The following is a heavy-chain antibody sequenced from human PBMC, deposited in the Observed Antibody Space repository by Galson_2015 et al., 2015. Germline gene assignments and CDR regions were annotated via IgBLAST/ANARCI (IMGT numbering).Heavy chain of an antibody. CDR1: GYTFTSYA. J-gene: IGHJ3*02. V-gene: IGHV1-3*01. CDR2: INAGNGNT. Sequence: SVKVSCKASGYTFTSYAMHWVRQAPGQRLEWMGWINAGNGNTKYSQKFQGRVTITRDTSASTAYMELSSLRSEDTAVYYCAREWPGVTTDDAFDIWGQGTMVTVSS. CDR3: AREWPGVTTDDAFDI. D-gene: IGHD4-17*01.